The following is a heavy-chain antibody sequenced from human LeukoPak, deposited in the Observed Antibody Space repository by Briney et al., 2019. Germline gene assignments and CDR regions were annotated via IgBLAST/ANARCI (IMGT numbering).Heavy chain of an antibody. J-gene: IGHJ5*02. CDR2: ISSSGSTI. CDR3: ARDVPHNWFDT. V-gene: IGHV3-48*03. Sequence: GGSLRLSCAASGFTFSSYEMNWVRQAPGKGLEWVSYISSSGSTIYYADSVKGRFTISRDNAKNTLYLQMNSLRAEDTAVYYCARDVPHNWFDTWGQGTLVTVSS. CDR1: GFTFSSYE.